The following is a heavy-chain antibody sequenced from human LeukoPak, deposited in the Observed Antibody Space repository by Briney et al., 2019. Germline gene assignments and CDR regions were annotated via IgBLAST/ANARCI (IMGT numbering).Heavy chain of an antibody. D-gene: IGHD4-17*01. V-gene: IGHV1-2*02. Sequence: ASVKVSCKASGYTFTGYYMHWVRQAPGQGLEWMGWINPNSGGTNYAQKFQGRVTMTRDTSISTAYMELSRLRSDDTAVYYCAREDYGDYVRHYYYGMDVWGQGTTVTVSS. CDR2: INPNSGGT. J-gene: IGHJ6*02. CDR1: GYTFTGYY. CDR3: AREDYGDYVRHYYYGMDV.